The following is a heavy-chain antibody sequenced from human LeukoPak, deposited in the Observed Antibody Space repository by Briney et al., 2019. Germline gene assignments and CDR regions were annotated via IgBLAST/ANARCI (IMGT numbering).Heavy chain of an antibody. V-gene: IGHV4-59*12. CDR1: GGPINNYY. J-gene: IGHJ4*02. CDR3: ARDALTCTTTACSDYLDF. CDR2: IYHTGET. Sequence: SGTLSLTCTVSGGPINNYYWTWIRQSPGKGLEYIGYIYHTGETDYNPSLKSRVTISLDSSKKQFSLKMTSMTAADTAVYYCARDALTCTTTACSDYLDFWGQGTPVTVSS. D-gene: IGHD1-14*01.